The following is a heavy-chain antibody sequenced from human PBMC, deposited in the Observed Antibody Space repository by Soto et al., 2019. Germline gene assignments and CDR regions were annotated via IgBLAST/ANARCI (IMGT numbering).Heavy chain of an antibody. CDR1: GGSISSGGYY. V-gene: IGHV4-61*08. CDR3: AREQYSYGFDY. J-gene: IGHJ4*02. Sequence: PSETLSLTCTVSGGSISSGGYYWSWIRQHPGKGLEWIGYIYYSGSTYYNPSLKSRVTISVDTSKNQFSLKLSSVTAADTAVYYCAREQYSYGFDYWGQGTLVTVSS. CDR2: IYYSGST. D-gene: IGHD5-18*01.